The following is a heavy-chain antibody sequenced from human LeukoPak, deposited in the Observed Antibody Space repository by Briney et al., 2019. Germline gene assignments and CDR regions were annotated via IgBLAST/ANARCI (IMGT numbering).Heavy chain of an antibody. J-gene: IGHJ3*02. Sequence: PSQTLSLTCTVSGGSISSGSYYWSWIRQPAGKGLEWIGRIYTSGSTNYNPSLKSRVTMSVDTSKNQFSLKLSSVTAADTAVYYCARLKLLWFGELPRSDAFDIWGQGTMVTVSS. CDR2: IYTSGST. CDR3: ARLKLLWFGELPRSDAFDI. D-gene: IGHD3-10*01. CDR1: GGSISSGSYY. V-gene: IGHV4-61*02.